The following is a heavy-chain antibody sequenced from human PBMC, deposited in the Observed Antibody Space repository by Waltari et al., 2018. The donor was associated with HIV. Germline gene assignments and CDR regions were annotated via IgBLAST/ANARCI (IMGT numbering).Heavy chain of an antibody. CDR1: GYTFTHYY. CDR2: INPSGGRT. CDR3: ARWTGDFCFDY. J-gene: IGHJ4*02. D-gene: IGHD3-3*01. Sequence: QVQLVQSGAEVKKPGASVKVSCKASGYTFTHYYIHWVRQAPGQGLEWMGVINPSGGRTTYAQKFQGRVTMTRDTSTSTVYMEMSSLRSEDTAVYYCARWTGDFCFDYWGQGTLVTVSS. V-gene: IGHV1-46*01.